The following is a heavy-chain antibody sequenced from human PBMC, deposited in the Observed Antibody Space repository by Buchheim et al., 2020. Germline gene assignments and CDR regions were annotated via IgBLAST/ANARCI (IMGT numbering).Heavy chain of an antibody. V-gene: IGHV4-30-4*07. CDR3: ARKYSNYEYNWFDP. CDR2: IYYSGST. Sequence: QVQLQESGPGLVKPSQTLSLTCAVSGGSISSGGYSWSWIRQPPGKGLEWIGYIYYSGSTYYNPSLNSRVTISVDTSKNQFSLKLSSVTAADTAVYYCARKYSNYEYNWFDPWGQGTL. D-gene: IGHD4-11*01. J-gene: IGHJ5*02. CDR1: GGSISSGGYS.